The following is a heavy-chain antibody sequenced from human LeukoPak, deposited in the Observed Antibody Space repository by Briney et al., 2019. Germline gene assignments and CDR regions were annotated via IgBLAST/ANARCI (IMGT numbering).Heavy chain of an antibody. CDR3: VRGAGSVGANDY. V-gene: IGHV3-72*01. D-gene: IGHD1-26*01. CDR1: EFTFNGHN. CDR2: TRSTMT. Sequence: PGGFLRLSCAASEFTFNGHNMDWVRQAPWKGLEWIGRTRSTMTYHAASVKGRFTISRDDSKNSLYLQMNSLKTEDTAVYYCVRGAGSVGANDYWGQGTLVTVSS. J-gene: IGHJ4*02.